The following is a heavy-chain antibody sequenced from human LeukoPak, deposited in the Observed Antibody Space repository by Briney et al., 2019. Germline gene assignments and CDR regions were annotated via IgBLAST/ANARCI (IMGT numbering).Heavy chain of an antibody. D-gene: IGHD3-3*01. CDR2: TSAFNGNT. J-gene: IGHJ4*02. V-gene: IGHV1-18*01. Sequence: ASVKVSCKASGYTFTSYGISWVRQAPGQGLEWMGWTSAFNGNTNYAQKLQGRVTMTTDTSTSTAYMELRSLRSDDTAVYYCARDLLVWSGYYRLDYFDYWGQGTLVTVSS. CDR1: GYTFTSYG. CDR3: ARDLLVWSGYYRLDYFDY.